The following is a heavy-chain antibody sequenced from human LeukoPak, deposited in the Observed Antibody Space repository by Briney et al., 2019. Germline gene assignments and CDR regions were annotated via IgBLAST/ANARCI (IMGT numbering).Heavy chain of an antibody. CDR1: GYTFTRFY. CDR3: ARGRGIAVAGTPFEY. Sequence: ASVKVSCKASGYTFTRFYMHWVRQAPGQGLEWMGIISPSDGTADYAQRFQGRVTMTRDTSTSTVYMELSNLRSEDTAFYYCARGRGIAVAGTPFEYWGQGTLVTVSS. V-gene: IGHV1-46*01. D-gene: IGHD6-19*01. J-gene: IGHJ4*02. CDR2: ISPSDGTA.